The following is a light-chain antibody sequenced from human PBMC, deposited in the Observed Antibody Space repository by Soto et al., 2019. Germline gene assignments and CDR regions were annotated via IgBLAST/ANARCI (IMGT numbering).Light chain of an antibody. CDR2: DAS. Sequence: EIVMTQSPLTLPVTPGEPASTSCRSSQSVSSYLAWYQQKPGQAPRLLIYDASNRATGIPARFSGSGSGTDFTLTISSLEPEDFAVYYCQQRSNWPPLITFGQGTRLEIK. CDR1: QSVSSY. CDR3: QQRSNWPPLIT. V-gene: IGKV3-11*01. J-gene: IGKJ5*01.